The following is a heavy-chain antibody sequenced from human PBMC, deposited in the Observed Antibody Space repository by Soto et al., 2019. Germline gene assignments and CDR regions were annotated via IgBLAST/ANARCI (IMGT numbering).Heavy chain of an antibody. Sequence: EVQLVESGGGLIQRGGSLRLSCAASGFTLSTYSLNWVRQAPRKGLEWLSYISGSSNTIYHADSGKGRFTISRDNAKISLSLQMNSRRDEDTAVYFCARGFDLQYGMDVRGQGTTVTVSS. CDR3: ARGFDLQYGMDV. J-gene: IGHJ6*02. CDR2: ISGSSNTI. CDR1: GFTLSTYS. D-gene: IGHD3-10*01. V-gene: IGHV3-48*02.